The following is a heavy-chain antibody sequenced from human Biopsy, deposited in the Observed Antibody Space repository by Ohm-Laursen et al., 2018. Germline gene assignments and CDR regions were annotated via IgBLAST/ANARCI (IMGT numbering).Heavy chain of an antibody. Sequence: SLRLSCTASGFTFSGFSMNWVRQAPGEGLEWVSSISASGNHIYYTDSVKGRFTVSRDNGMNSVYLQMNSLRVEDTAVYYCARDGEAKYCKHGVCPSDFWGQGTLVTVSS. CDR1: GFTFSGFS. CDR3: ARDGEAKYCKHGVCPSDF. V-gene: IGHV3-21*01. J-gene: IGHJ4*02. CDR2: ISASGNHI. D-gene: IGHD2-8*01.